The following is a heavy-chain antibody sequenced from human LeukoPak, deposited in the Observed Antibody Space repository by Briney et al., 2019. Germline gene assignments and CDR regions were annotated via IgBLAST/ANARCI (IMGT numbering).Heavy chain of an antibody. J-gene: IGHJ4*02. CDR1: GXSINNYY. CDR2: IYYSGST. Sequence: KPSETLSLTCTVSGXSINNYYWSWIRQPPGKGLESIGYIYYSGSTSYNPCLKSRVTISVDTSKNQFSLKLSSVTEADTAVYYCARHAPGYYDNWGQGTLVTVSS. V-gene: IGHV4-59*08. CDR3: ARHAPGYYDN.